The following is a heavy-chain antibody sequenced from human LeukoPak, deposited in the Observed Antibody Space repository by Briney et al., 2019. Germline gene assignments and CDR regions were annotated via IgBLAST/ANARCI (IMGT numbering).Heavy chain of an antibody. Sequence: PGGSLRLSCAGSGITFSTYWMHWVRQAPGKGLVWVSRINSEGSTISYADSVKGRFTISRDNSKNTLYLQMNSLRAEDTAVYYCARENSDYYDSSGYYYVFDYWGQGTLVTVSS. D-gene: IGHD3-22*01. V-gene: IGHV3-74*01. CDR3: ARENSDYYDSSGYYYVFDY. CDR1: GITFSTYW. CDR2: INSEGSTI. J-gene: IGHJ4*02.